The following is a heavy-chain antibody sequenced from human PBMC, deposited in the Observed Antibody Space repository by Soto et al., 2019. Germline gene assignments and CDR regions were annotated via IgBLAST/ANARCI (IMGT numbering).Heavy chain of an antibody. Sequence: QVQLVESGGGVVQPGRSLRLSCAASGFTFSSYGMHWVRQAPGKGLEWVAVISYDGTNRNHADSVKGRFTISRDNSKNTLQLQMNSLISEDTAVYYCAKDQSGYDHYAMDVWGQGTAVTVSS. CDR3: AKDQSGYDHYAMDV. CDR2: ISYDGTNR. V-gene: IGHV3-30*18. CDR1: GFTFSSYG. J-gene: IGHJ6*02. D-gene: IGHD3-3*01.